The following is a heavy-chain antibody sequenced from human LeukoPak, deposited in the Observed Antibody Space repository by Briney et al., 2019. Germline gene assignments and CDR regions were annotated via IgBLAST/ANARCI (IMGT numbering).Heavy chain of an antibody. D-gene: IGHD3-10*01. J-gene: IGHJ4*02. Sequence: GGSLRLSCAASGFTFSSYSMNWVRQAPGKGLEWVSIIESRGNTYYADLEKGRFTISRDNSKNTLYLQMNSLRAEDTAVYYCALLVRGVFNSFDYWGQGALVTVSS. V-gene: IGHV3-66*01. CDR2: IESRGNT. CDR3: ALLVRGVFNSFDY. CDR1: GFTFSSYS.